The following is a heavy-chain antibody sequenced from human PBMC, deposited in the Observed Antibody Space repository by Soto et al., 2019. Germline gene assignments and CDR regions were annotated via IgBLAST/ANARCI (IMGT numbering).Heavy chain of an antibody. J-gene: IGHJ5*02. Sequence: PXESLTISGKGSGYSVSNYWIALVRQMRGKGLEYMGIIYPSDSQTRYSPSFQGQVTISADKSISTAYLQWSSLKASDTAIYYCARHGFYGDYSSNYFDPWGQGTLVTVSS. CDR1: GYSVSNYW. CDR2: IYPSDSQT. V-gene: IGHV5-51*01. CDR3: ARHGFYGDYSSNYFDP. D-gene: IGHD4-17*01.